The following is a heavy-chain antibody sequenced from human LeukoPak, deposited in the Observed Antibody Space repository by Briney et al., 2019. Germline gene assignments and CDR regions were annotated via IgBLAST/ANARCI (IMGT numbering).Heavy chain of an antibody. J-gene: IGHJ4*02. CDR3: ARAMDHSGNSDG. CDR1: GGSISSYY. Sequence: PSETLSLTCTVSGGSISSYYWSWIRQPPGKGLEWIGYIYYSGSTNYNPSLKSRVTISVDTSKNQFSLKLSSVTAADTAVYYCARAMDHSGNSDGWGQGTLVTVSS. D-gene: IGHD4-23*01. V-gene: IGHV4-59*12. CDR2: IYYSGST.